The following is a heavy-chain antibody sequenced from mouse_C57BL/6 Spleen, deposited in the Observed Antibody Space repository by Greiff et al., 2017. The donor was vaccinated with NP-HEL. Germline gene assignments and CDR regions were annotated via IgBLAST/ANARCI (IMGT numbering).Heavy chain of an antibody. D-gene: IGHD1-2*01. J-gene: IGHJ4*01. CDR1: GYAFSSSW. CDR3: ARNNGYEAMDY. V-gene: IGHV1-82*01. CDR2: IYPGDGDT. Sequence: QVQLQQSGPELVKPGASVKISCKASGYAFSSSWMNWVKQRPGKGLEWIGRIYPGDGDTNYNGKFKGKATLTADKSSSTAYMQLSSLTSEDSAVYFCARNNGYEAMDYWGQGTSVTVSS.